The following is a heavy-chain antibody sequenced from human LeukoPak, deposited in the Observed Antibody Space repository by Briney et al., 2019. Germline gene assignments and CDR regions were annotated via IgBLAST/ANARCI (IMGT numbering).Heavy chain of an antibody. J-gene: IGHJ4*02. V-gene: IGHV1-69*13. D-gene: IGHD3-10*01. CDR2: IIPTFGTA. CDR1: GGTFSSYA. Sequence: SVKVSCKASGGTFSSYAISWVRQAPGQGLEWMGGIIPTFGTANYAQKFQGRVTITADESTSTAYMELSSLRSEDTAVYYCARLGFYYYGSGSYYNAFDYWGQGTLVTVSS. CDR3: ARLGFYYYGSGSYYNAFDY.